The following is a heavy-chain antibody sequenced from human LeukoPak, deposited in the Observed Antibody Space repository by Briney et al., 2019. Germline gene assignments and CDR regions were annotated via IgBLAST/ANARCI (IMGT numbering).Heavy chain of an antibody. D-gene: IGHD3-16*01. J-gene: IGHJ6*02. CDR1: GGTFSSYA. Sequence: ASVTVSCKASGGTFSSYAISWVRQAPGQGLEWMGWINPNSGGTNYAQKFQGRVTMTRDTSISTAYMELSRLRSDDTAVYYCARVLGFSSRFYGMDVWGQGTTVTVSS. V-gene: IGHV1-2*02. CDR3: ARVLGFSSRFYGMDV. CDR2: INPNSGGT.